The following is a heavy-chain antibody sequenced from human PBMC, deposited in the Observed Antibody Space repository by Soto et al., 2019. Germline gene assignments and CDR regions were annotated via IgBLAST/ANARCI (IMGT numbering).Heavy chain of an antibody. CDR3: ARRGLYDTPTIDL. D-gene: IGHD3-22*01. V-gene: IGHV4-39*01. Sequence: QLQLQESGPGLVKPSETLSLTCTVSGGSISSSSYYWGWIRQPPGKGLEWIGSIYYSGSTYYNPSLKSRVTISVDTSKNQFSLKLSSVTAADTAVYYCARRGLYDTPTIDLWGRGTLVTVSS. CDR1: GGSISSSSYY. CDR2: IYYSGST. J-gene: IGHJ2*01.